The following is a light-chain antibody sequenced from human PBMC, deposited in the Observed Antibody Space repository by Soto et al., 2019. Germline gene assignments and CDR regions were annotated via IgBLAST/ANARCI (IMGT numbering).Light chain of an antibody. Sequence: EIVMTQSPVTLSVSPGARAHLSCRASPSVSSHFAWYQQKPGPAPSLLIYGAFTRATAIPARISGTWSGTEFTLTISSLQSEDFALYYCQQYNDWPLTFGQGTKVDIK. CDR1: PSVSSH. J-gene: IGKJ1*01. CDR2: GAF. V-gene: IGKV3-15*01. CDR3: QQYNDWPLT.